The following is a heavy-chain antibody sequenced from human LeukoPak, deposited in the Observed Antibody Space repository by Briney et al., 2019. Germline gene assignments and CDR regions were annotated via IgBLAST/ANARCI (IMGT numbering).Heavy chain of an antibody. CDR3: ARTAPPAAISPYYFDY. V-gene: IGHV1-2*02. CDR1: GYTFTGYY. Sequence: ASVKVFCKASGYTFTGYYMHWVRQAPGQALEWMGWINPNSGGTNYAQKFQGRVTMTRDTSISTAYMELSRLRSDDTAVYYCARTAPPAAISPYYFDYWGQGTLVTVSS. J-gene: IGHJ4*02. CDR2: INPNSGGT. D-gene: IGHD2-2*01.